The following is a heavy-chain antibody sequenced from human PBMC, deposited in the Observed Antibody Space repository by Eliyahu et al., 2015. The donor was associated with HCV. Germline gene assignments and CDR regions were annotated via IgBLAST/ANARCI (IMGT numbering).Heavy chain of an antibody. CDR1: GFTVSRNY. D-gene: IGHD4-11*01. Sequence: EVQLVESGGGLIQPGGSLRLXCAXSGFTVSRNYXSWVRQAPGKGLXWVSVIYSGGSTYYADSVKGRFTISRDNSKNTLYLQMNSLRAEDTAVYYCARGSDYSKGGLRGYYYYGMDVWGQGTTVTVSS. CDR2: IYSGGST. CDR3: ARGSDYSKGGLRGYYYYGMDV. V-gene: IGHV3-53*01. J-gene: IGHJ6*02.